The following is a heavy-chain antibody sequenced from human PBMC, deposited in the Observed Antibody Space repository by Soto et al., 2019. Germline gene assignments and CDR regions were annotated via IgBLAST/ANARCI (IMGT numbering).Heavy chain of an antibody. V-gene: IGHV1-18*01. CDR2: ISAYNGNT. Sequence: GAPAEVSSQASRFTINSKCMRSLRQAPGKGLEWMGWISAYNGNTNYAQKLQGRVTMTTDTSTSTAYMELRSLRSDDTAVYYCARDYYDSSGYSNWFDPWGQGTLVTVS. CDR1: RFTINSKC. CDR3: ARDYYDSSGYSNWFDP. J-gene: IGHJ5*02. D-gene: IGHD3-22*01.